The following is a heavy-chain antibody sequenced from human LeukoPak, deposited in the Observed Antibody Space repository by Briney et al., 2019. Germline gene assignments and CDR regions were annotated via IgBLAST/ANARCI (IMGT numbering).Heavy chain of an antibody. J-gene: IGHJ4*02. D-gene: IGHD1-1*01. CDR1: GFTFSSYE. V-gene: IGHV3-48*03. Sequence: GGSLRLSCAASGFTFSSYEMNWVRQAPGKGLEWVSYISTSGSTIYYAASVKGRFTISRDNAKNSLSLQMNSLRAEDTAVYYCARVQVRYIDYWGQGTLVTVSS. CDR3: ARVQVRYIDY. CDR2: ISTSGSTI.